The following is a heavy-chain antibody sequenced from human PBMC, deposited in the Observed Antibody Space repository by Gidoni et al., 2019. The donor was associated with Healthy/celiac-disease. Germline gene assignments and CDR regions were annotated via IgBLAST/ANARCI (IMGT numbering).Heavy chain of an antibody. CDR3: AKETVRVGETHLFDY. Sequence: EVQLVESGGGLVQPGGSLRLSCAASGFTFSNYAMSWVRQAPGKGLEWVSGIGGSGGSTYYADSVKGRFTISRDNSKNTLYLQMNSLRAEDTAVYYCAKETVRVGETHLFDYWGQGTLVTVSS. V-gene: IGHV3-23*04. CDR2: IGGSGGST. J-gene: IGHJ4*02. D-gene: IGHD4-17*01. CDR1: GFTFSNYA.